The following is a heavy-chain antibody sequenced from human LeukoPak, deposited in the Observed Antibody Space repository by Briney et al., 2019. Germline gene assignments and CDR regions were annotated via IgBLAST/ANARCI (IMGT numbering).Heavy chain of an antibody. Sequence: PGGSLRLSCAASGFTLCSYWVHWVRQPPGKGLVWVSHITSDGSGIGYADSVKGRFSTTRDNAKNTLYLQMNSPRAEDTAVYYCASGRLVGAPDYWGQGTLVTVSS. CDR2: ITSDGSGI. V-gene: IGHV3-74*01. D-gene: IGHD1-26*01. CDR3: ASGRLVGAPDY. CDR1: GFTLCSYW. J-gene: IGHJ4*02.